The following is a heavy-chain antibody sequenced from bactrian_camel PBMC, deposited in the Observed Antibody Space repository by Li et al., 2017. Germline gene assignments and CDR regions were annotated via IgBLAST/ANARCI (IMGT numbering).Heavy chain of an antibody. CDR2: ITSGGT. D-gene: IGHD6*01. V-gene: IGHV3S40*01. CDR3: VRDRAVAGIVFGY. J-gene: IGHJ6*01. CDR1: GFTATNYY. Sequence: DVQLVESGGGSVQPGGSLRLSCVASGFTATNYYMSWVRQAPGKGLEWVSTITSGGTYSADSVEGRFTVSRDNAVNTVYLQMNSLKPEDTAVYYCVRDRAVAGIVFGYWGQGTQVTVS.